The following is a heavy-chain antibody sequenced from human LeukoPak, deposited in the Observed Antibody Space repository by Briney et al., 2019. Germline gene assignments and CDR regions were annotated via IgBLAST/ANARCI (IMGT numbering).Heavy chain of an antibody. J-gene: IGHJ3*02. CDR3: GKNRYSGSLSPFDI. CDR2: ISGGGGNT. V-gene: IGHV3-23*01. D-gene: IGHD1-26*01. Sequence: GGSLRLSCAASKFAFSSYAMSWVRQAPGKGLEWVSAISGGGGNTYYADSVEGRFTISRDNSKNTLYLQMNSLRAEDTAVYYCGKNRYSGSLSPFDIWGQGTMVTVSS. CDR1: KFAFSSYA.